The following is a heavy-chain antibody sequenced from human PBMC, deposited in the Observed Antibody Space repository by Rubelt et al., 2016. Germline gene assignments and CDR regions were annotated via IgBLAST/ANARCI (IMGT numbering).Heavy chain of an antibody. CDR2: INPNSGGT. CDR3: ARELGIPGWFDP. V-gene: IGHV1-2*02. D-gene: IGHD7-27*01. J-gene: IGHJ5*02. Sequence: QVQLVQSGSELKKPGASVKVSCKASGYTFTGYYMHWVRQAPGQGLEWMGWINPNSGGTNYAQKFQGRVTMTRDTSISTAYMELSRLRSDDTAVDYCARELGIPGWFDPWVQGTLVTVSS. CDR1: GYTFTGYY.